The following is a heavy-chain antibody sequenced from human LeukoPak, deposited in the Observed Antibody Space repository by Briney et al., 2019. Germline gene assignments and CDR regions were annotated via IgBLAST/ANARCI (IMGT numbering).Heavy chain of an antibody. CDR3: ARGVPYYDFWSGYYRAVGFDY. V-gene: IGHV1-8*01. D-gene: IGHD3-3*01. CDR2: MNPNSDNT. J-gene: IGHJ4*02. CDR1: GYTFTSYD. Sequence: ASVKVSCKASGYTFTSYDINWVRQATGQGLEWMGWMNPNSDNTGYAQKFQGRVTMTRNTSISTAYMELSSLRSEDTAVYYCARGVPYYDFWSGYYRAVGFDYWGQGTLVTVSS.